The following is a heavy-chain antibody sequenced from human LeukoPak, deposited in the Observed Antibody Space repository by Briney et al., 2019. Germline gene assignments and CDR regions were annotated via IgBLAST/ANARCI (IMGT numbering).Heavy chain of an antibody. CDR3: ARWRGAQSEFEY. J-gene: IGHJ4*02. CDR2: IKQDGSEK. D-gene: IGHD3-3*01. V-gene: IGHV3-7*01. CDR1: GFTFSTYW. Sequence: GGSLRLSCTASGFTFSTYWMSWVRQAPGKGLECVASIKQDGSEKEYVDSVKGRFTISRDNAKNSLYLQMISLRDEDTAVYYCARWRGAQSEFEYWGQGTLVTVSS.